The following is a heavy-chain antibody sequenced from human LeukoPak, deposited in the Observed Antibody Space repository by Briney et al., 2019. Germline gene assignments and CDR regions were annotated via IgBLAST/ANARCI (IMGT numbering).Heavy chain of an antibody. CDR2: INPSGGST. D-gene: IGHD7-27*01. Sequence: GASVKVSCKASGYAFTTYYMHWVRQAPGQGLEWMGIINPSGGSTTYAQKFQGRVTVTRDTSTSTVYMELSSLRSEDTAVYYCARIKLGVNAFDIWGQGTVVTVSS. CDR3: ARIKLGVNAFDI. CDR1: GYAFTTYY. J-gene: IGHJ3*02. V-gene: IGHV1-46*03.